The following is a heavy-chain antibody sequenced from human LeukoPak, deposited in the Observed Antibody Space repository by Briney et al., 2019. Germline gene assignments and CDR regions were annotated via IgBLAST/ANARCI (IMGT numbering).Heavy chain of an antibody. Sequence: SETLSLTCAVSGYSISSGYYWGWIWQPPGPGLEWIGSIYHSGSTYYNPSLKSRVTISVDMSKNQFSLKLSSVTAADTAVYYCARRSCSSTSCYPLDAFDIWGQGTMVTVSS. D-gene: IGHD2-2*01. J-gene: IGHJ3*02. V-gene: IGHV4-38-2*01. CDR1: GYSISSGYY. CDR2: IYHSGST. CDR3: ARRSCSSTSCYPLDAFDI.